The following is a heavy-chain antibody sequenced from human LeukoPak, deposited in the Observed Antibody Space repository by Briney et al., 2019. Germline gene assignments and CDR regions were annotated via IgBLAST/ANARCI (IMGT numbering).Heavy chain of an antibody. CDR3: ARQNANYDFWSGPGAFDI. Sequence: GESLKISCKGSGYSFTSYWIGWVRQMPGKGLEWMGTIYPGDSDTRYSPSFQGQVTISADKSISTAYLQWSSLKASDTAMYYCARQNANYDFWSGPGAFDIWGQGTMVTVSS. V-gene: IGHV5-51*01. CDR1: GYSFTSYW. J-gene: IGHJ3*02. CDR2: IYPGDSDT. D-gene: IGHD3-3*01.